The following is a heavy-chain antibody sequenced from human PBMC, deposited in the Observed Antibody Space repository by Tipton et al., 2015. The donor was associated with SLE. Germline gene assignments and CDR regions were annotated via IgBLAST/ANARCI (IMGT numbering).Heavy chain of an antibody. J-gene: IGHJ4*02. CDR1: DFSISSGYY. CDR3: ARGRGSYDDFDY. CDR2: IHHSGSN. V-gene: IGHV4-38-2*01. Sequence: TLSLTCAVSDFSISSGYYWGWIRQPPGKGLEWIATIHHSGSNYYNPSLESRVTISVDTSKNQFSLKLNTVTAADTALYYCARGRGSYDDFDYWGQGTLVTVSS. D-gene: IGHD1-26*01.